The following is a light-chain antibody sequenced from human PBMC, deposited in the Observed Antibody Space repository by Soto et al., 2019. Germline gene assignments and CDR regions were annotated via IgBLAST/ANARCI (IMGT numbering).Light chain of an antibody. Sequence: EIVLTQSPGTLSLSPGERATLSCRASQSVSSSYLAWYQQKPGQAPRLLIYRASIRATGVPARFSGSGSGTEFTLTTSGLQSEDFAVYYCQQYNNWPPWTFGQGTKVDIK. CDR1: QSVSSSY. J-gene: IGKJ1*01. CDR2: RAS. CDR3: QQYNNWPPWT. V-gene: IGKV3-15*01.